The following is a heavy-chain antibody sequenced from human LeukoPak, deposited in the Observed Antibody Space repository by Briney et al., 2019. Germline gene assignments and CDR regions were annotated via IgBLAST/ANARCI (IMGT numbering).Heavy chain of an antibody. CDR1: GYTFTSYG. D-gene: IGHD1-26*01. CDR3: ARVPTLQWELAVLEWFDP. Sequence: ASVKVSCKASGYTFTSYGISRVRQAPGQGLEWMGWISAYNGNTNYAQKLQGRVTMTTDTSTSTAYMELRSLRSDDTAVYYCARVPTLQWELAVLEWFDPWGQGTLVTVSS. CDR2: ISAYNGNT. V-gene: IGHV1-18*01. J-gene: IGHJ5*02.